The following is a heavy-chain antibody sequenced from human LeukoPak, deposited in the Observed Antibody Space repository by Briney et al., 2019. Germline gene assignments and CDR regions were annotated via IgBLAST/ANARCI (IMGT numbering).Heavy chain of an antibody. D-gene: IGHD3-16*01. CDR3: ARTSHESVLYWFDP. Sequence: ASVKVSCKASGYTFTGYFMHWVRQAPGHRLKWMGWIDPNSGGTNYAQKFQGRVTMTRDTSISTAYMELSRLRSDDTAVYYCARTSHESVLYWFDPWGQGTLVTVSS. CDR1: GYTFTGYF. V-gene: IGHV1-2*02. J-gene: IGHJ5*02. CDR2: IDPNSGGT.